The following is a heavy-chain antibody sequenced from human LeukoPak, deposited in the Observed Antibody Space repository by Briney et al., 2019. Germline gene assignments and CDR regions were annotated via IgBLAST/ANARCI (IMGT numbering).Heavy chain of an antibody. V-gene: IGHV1-18*01. J-gene: IGHJ4*02. D-gene: IGHD2-2*02. CDR1: GYTFTSYG. CDR2: ISAYNGNT. CDR3: ARVPEGICSSTSCYTFDY. Sequence: GASVKVSCKASGYTFTSYGISRVRQAPGQGLEWMGWISAYNGNTNYAQKLQGRVTMTTDTSTSTAYMELRSLRSDDTAVYYCARVPEGICSSTSCYTFDYWGQGTLVTVSS.